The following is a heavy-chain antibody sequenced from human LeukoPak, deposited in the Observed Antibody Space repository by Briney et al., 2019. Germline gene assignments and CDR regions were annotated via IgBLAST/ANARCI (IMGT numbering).Heavy chain of an antibody. Sequence: GGSLRLSCAASGFTFSSYWMSWVRQAPGKGLEWVANIKQDGSEKYYVDSVKGRFTISRDNAKNSLYLQMNSLRAEDTAVYYCARDYYDSSGYQPYPYYYMDVWGKGTTVTVSS. V-gene: IGHV3-7*01. CDR2: IKQDGSEK. CDR3: ARDYYDSSGYQPYPYYYMDV. CDR1: GFTFSSYW. D-gene: IGHD3-22*01. J-gene: IGHJ6*03.